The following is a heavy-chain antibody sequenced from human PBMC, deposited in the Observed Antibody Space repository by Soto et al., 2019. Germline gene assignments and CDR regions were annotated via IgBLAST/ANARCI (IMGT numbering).Heavy chain of an antibody. CDR2: INHSGST. D-gene: IGHD3-22*01. J-gene: IGHJ4*02. CDR3: ARDTMIVHLHKRLYYFDY. V-gene: IGHV4-34*01. Sequence: QVQLQQWGAGLLKPSETLSLTCAVYGGSFSGYYWSWIRQPPGKGLDWIGEINHSGSTNYNPSLKSRVTISVDTSKNQFSLKLSSVTAADTAVYYCARDTMIVHLHKRLYYFDYWGLGTLVTVSS. CDR1: GGSFSGYY.